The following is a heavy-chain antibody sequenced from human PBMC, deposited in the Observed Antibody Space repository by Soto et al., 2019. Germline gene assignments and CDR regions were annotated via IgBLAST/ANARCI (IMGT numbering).Heavy chain of an antibody. V-gene: IGHV3-20*04. J-gene: IGHJ4*02. CDR2: VNWNGGST. CDR1: GFTFDDYC. Sequence: GGSLRLSCAASGFTFDDYCRSCARQAPGKGLEWVSGVNWNGGSTGYADSVKGRFTISRDNAKNSLYLQMNSLRAEDTAFYYCVRGASLNFDYWGQGTLLTVSS. CDR3: VRGASLNFDY. D-gene: IGHD1-26*01.